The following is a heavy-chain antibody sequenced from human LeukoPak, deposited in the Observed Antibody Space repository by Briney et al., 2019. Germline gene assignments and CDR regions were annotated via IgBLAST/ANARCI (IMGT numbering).Heavy chain of an antibody. Sequence: GGSLRLSCAASGLRFSDYYVSWIRQAPGKGLQWVSYISSGGDIMHYADSVKGRFTSSRANAKNSGHLEMNSLGAEDTAVYCCATNLIGPGEYFQQWRQGTLVTVP. J-gene: IGHJ1*01. CDR1: GLRFSDYY. D-gene: IGHD2/OR15-2a*01. CDR3: ATNLIGPGEYFQQ. CDR2: ISSGGDIM. V-gene: IGHV3-11*01.